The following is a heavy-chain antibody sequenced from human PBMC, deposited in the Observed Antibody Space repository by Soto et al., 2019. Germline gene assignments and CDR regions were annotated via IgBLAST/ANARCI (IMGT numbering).Heavy chain of an antibody. J-gene: IGHJ1*01. V-gene: IGHV4-30-4*01. CDR2: IFYSGDT. CDR1: VASVNTGDYY. D-gene: IGHD1-7*01. Sequence: VQLQGSGPGLVKPSQTLSPTCTVSVASVNTGDYYWSYIRQSPGKGLEWLGYIFYSGDTYYNPSLKSRATISLNTSRNQISLTLTSVTDADTAVYFCVGTGTTDDFWGQGTLVTVSS. CDR3: VGTGTTDDF.